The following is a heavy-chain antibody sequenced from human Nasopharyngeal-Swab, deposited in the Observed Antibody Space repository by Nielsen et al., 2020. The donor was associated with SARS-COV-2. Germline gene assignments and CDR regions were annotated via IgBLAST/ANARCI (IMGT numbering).Heavy chain of an antibody. D-gene: IGHD3-3*01. Sequence: WIRQPPGKGLEWVSYIRGSGNTIYYADSVKGRFTMSRDNAKNSLYLQMNSLRAEDTAVYYCARDWRYFEYWGQGTLVTVSS. CDR2: IRGSGNTI. V-gene: IGHV3-48*03. J-gene: IGHJ4*02. CDR3: ARDWRYFEY.